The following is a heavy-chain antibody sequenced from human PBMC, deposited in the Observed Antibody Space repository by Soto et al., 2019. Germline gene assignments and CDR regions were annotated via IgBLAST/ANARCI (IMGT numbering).Heavy chain of an antibody. J-gene: IGHJ4*02. D-gene: IGHD6-6*01. Sequence: SETLSLTCAVFGGSISNSNWWTWVRQPPGKGLDWIGEIFHSGSTNYNSSLMGRVTISVDKANNQFSLKLSSLAVSDTAMYYCARRSSSSGLNFDLWGQGTLVTVSS. CDR1: GGSISNSNW. V-gene: IGHV4-4*02. CDR2: IFHSGST. CDR3: ARRSSSSGLNFDL.